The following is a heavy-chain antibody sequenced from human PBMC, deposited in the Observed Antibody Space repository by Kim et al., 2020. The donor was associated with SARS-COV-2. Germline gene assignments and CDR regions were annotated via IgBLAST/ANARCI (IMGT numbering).Heavy chain of an antibody. Sequence: IYAMKFQGRVTMAEETSTDTAYMELSSLRSEDTAVYYCATAYALTVEPPAYWGQGTLVTVSS. V-gene: IGHV1-24*01. D-gene: IGHD6-19*01. J-gene: IGHJ4*02. CDR3: ATAYALTVEPPAY.